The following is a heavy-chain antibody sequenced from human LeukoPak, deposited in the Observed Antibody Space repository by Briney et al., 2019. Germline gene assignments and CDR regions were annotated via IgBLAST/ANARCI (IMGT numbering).Heavy chain of an antibody. CDR3: ARDASLQTGAFDV. Sequence: PSETLSLSCADSGGSISRTVRWSGVPQSPGKGLEWTGEIFHSGSTKYNPSLKSRVTISVDKSKNQFSLNLTSVTAADMAMYYCARDASLQTGAFDVWGQGTMVTVSS. D-gene: IGHD5-24*01. CDR2: IFHSGST. V-gene: IGHV4-4*02. CDR1: GGSISRTVR. J-gene: IGHJ3*01.